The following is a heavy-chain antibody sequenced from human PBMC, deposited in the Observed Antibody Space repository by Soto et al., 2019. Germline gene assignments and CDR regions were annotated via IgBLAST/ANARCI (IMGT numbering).Heavy chain of an antibody. CDR2: IYYSGST. V-gene: IGHV4-59*01. D-gene: IGHD2-2*01. CDR3: AREGCSSTSCSPYYYYGMDV. J-gene: IGHJ6*02. CDR1: GGSISSYY. Sequence: SETLSLTCTVSGGSISSYYWGWIRQPPGKGLEWIGYIYYSGSTNYNPSLKSRVTISVDTSKNQFSLKLSSVTAADTAVYYCAREGCSSTSCSPYYYYGMDVWGQGTTVTVSS.